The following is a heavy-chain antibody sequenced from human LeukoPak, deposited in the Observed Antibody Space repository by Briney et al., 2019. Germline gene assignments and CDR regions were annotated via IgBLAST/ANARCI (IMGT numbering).Heavy chain of an antibody. D-gene: IGHD3-10*01. CDR3: AADYTSRSYRFDH. J-gene: IGHJ4*02. V-gene: IGHV4-30-2*01. CDR1: GASISSGDYS. CDR2: IYHSGST. Sequence: PSQTLSLTCAVSGASISSGDYSWRWIRQPPGTGLEWIGYIYHSGSTTYNPSLKSRLTISLDRSKNQISLKVNSVTAADTAVYCCAADYTSRSYRFDHWGQGTLVTVSS.